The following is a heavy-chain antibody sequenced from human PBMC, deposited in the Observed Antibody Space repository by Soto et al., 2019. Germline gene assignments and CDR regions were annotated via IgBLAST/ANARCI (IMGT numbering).Heavy chain of an antibody. V-gene: IGHV3-48*02. CDR2: ISSSSTI. Sequence: GGSLRLSCAASGFTFSTYKMNWVRQAPGKGLEWVSYISSSSTIYYADSVKGRFTISRDNAKNSLYLQMNSLRDEDTAVYYCARDAYDYDDTSGYYRHWGQGTLVTVSS. CDR3: ARDAYDYDDTSGYYRH. D-gene: IGHD3-22*01. CDR1: GFTFSTYK. J-gene: IGHJ4*02.